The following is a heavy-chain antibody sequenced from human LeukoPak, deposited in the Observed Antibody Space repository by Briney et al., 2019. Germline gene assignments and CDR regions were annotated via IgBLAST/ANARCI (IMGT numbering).Heavy chain of an antibody. CDR3: ATPLDYYDRSDSHQRGD. J-gene: IGHJ4*02. Sequence: PGGSLRLSCAASGFTFSRHWMTWVRQAPGKGLEWVANIKHDGSEKNYVDSVKGRFTISRDNAKNSLYLQMNSLRAEDTAVYYCATPLDYYDRSDSHQRGDWGQGTLVTVSS. CDR2: IKHDGSEK. V-gene: IGHV3-7*03. CDR1: GFTFSRHW. D-gene: IGHD3-22*01.